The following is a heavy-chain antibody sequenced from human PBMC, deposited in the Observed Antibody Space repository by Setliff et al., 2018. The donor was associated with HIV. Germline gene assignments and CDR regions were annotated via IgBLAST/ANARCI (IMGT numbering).Heavy chain of an antibody. V-gene: IGHV1-18*01. CDR1: GYNFVGYG. CDR2: INTYNGNT. Sequence: ASVKVSCKASGYNFVGYGIKWLRHAPGQGLEWMGWINTYNGNTKYGQKFQGSVTMTTDTSTSKVYMELRNLRSDDTAVYFCARGGPARVALLYWFDPWGQGTLVTVSS. J-gene: IGHJ5*02. CDR3: ARGGPARVALLYWFDP. D-gene: IGHD2-21*01.